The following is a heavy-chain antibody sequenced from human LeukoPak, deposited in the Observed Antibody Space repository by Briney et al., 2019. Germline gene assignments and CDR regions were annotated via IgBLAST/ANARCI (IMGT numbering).Heavy chain of an antibody. CDR2: ISGSGGST. V-gene: IGHV3-23*01. CDR3: AKDHYYDSSGSGIY. D-gene: IGHD3-22*01. Sequence: GGSLRLSCAASGFTFSSYSMNWVRQAPGKGLEWVSAISGSGGSTYYADSVKGRFTISRDNSKNTLYLQMNSLRAEDTAVYYCAKDHYYDSSGSGIYWGQGTLVTVSS. J-gene: IGHJ4*02. CDR1: GFTFSSYS.